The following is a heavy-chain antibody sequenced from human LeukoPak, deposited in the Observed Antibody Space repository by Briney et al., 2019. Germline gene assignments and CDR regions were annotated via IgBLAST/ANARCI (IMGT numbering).Heavy chain of an antibody. V-gene: IGHV4-4*07. J-gene: IGHJ4*02. Sequence: PSETLSLTCTVSGGSISSYYWSWIRQPAGKGLEWIGRIYPSGSPNYNPSLKSRVTMSVDASKKQLSLNLSSVTAADTAVYYCARGDYGIDYWGQGTLVTVSS. D-gene: IGHD4-17*01. CDR1: GGSISSYY. CDR2: IYPSGSP. CDR3: ARGDYGIDY.